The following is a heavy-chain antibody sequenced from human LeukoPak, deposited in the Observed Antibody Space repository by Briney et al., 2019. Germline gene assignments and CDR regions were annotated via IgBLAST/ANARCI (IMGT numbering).Heavy chain of an antibody. CDR2: IYYSGST. CDR3: ARLSGSYWGAFDI. V-gene: IGHV4-59*01. J-gene: IGHJ3*02. CDR1: GGSISSYY. D-gene: IGHD1-26*01. Sequence: SETLSPTCPVSGGSISSYYWSWIRQPPGKGLEWIGYIYYSGSTNYNPSLKSRVTISVDTSKNQFSLKLSSVTAADTAVYYCARLSGSYWGAFDIWGQGTMVTVSS.